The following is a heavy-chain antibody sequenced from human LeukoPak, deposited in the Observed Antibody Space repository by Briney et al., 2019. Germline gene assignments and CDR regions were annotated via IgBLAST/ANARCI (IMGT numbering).Heavy chain of an antibody. CDR1: GGTFSSYA. V-gene: IGHV1-69*06. J-gene: IGHJ3*01. CDR3: ASELAYCGGDCYSAFDV. Sequence: SVKVSCKASGGTFSSYAISWVRQAPGQGLEWMGGIIPIFGTANYAQKFQGRVTITADKSTSTAYMELSSLRAEDTAVYYCASELAYCGGDCYSAFDVWGQGTMVTVSS. CDR2: IIPIFGTA. D-gene: IGHD2-21*02.